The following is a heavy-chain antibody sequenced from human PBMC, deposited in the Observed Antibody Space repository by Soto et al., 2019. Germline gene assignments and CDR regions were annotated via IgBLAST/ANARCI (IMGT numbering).Heavy chain of an antibody. D-gene: IGHD3-10*01. CDR3: VRGGLYYGSGTYYGSYYASSDY. V-gene: IGHV3-64D*06. CDR1: GFTFSSYA. J-gene: IGHJ4*02. CDR2: ISSNGGST. Sequence: GGSLRLSCSASGFTFSSYAMHWVRQAPGKGLECVSAISSNGGSTYYADSVKGRFTISRDNSKNTLYLQMSSLRAEDTAVYYCVRGGLYYGSGTYYGSYYASSDYWGQGTLVTVSS.